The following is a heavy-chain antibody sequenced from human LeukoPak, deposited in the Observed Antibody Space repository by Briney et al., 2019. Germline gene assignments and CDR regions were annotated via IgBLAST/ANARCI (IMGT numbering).Heavy chain of an antibody. CDR2: ISGSGGST. CDR1: GFTFSSYA. CDR3: AKGAAYYYDSSAYFQH. V-gene: IGHV3-23*01. D-gene: IGHD3-22*01. J-gene: IGHJ1*01. Sequence: GGSLRLSCAASGFTFSSYAMSWVRQAPGKGLEWVSAISGSGGSTYYADSVKGRLTISRDNSKNTLYLQMNSLRAEDTAVYYCAKGAAYYYDSSAYFQHWGQGTLVTVSS.